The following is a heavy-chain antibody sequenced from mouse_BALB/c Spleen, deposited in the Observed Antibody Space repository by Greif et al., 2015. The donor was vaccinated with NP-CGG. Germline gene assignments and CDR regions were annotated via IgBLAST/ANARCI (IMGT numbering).Heavy chain of an antibody. CDR2: IYPGDGDT. J-gene: IGHJ4*01. D-gene: IGHD2-1*01. V-gene: IGHV1-82*01. Sequence: VKLMESGPELVKPGASVKISCKASGYAFSSSWMNWVKQRPGQGLEWIGRIYPGDGDTNYNGKFKGKATLTADKSSSTAYMQLSSLTSVDSAVYFCARGRGNLYAMDYWGQGTSVTVSS. CDR3: ARGRGNLYAMDY. CDR1: GYAFSSSW.